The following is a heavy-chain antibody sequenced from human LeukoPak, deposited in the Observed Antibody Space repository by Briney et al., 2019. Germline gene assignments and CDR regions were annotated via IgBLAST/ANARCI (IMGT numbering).Heavy chain of an antibody. CDR1: GYTFTSYG. D-gene: IGHD3-3*01. Sequence: ASVKVSCKASGYTFTSYGISWVRQAPGQGLEWMGWISAYNGNTNYAQKLQGRVTMTTDTSTSTAYMELRSLRSDDTAVYYCARVGENYHFWSGYSYNWFDPWGQGTLVTVSS. J-gene: IGHJ5*02. V-gene: IGHV1-18*01. CDR2: ISAYNGNT. CDR3: ARVGENYHFWSGYSYNWFDP.